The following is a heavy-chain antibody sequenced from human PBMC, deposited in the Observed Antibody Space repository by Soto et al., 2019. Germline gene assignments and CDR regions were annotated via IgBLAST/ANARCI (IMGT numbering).Heavy chain of an antibody. CDR1: GGSISSSSYY. CDR3: ASWYYFDSSGYYSYAEYFQH. V-gene: IGHV4-39*01. D-gene: IGHD3-22*01. J-gene: IGHJ1*01. Sequence: PSETLSLTCTVSGGSISSSSYYLGWIRQPPGKGLEWSGSISYSGSTYYNPSLKSRVTISVDTSKKQFSLKLSSVTAADTAVYYCASWYYFDSSGYYSYAEYFQHWGQGTLVTVSS. CDR2: ISYSGST.